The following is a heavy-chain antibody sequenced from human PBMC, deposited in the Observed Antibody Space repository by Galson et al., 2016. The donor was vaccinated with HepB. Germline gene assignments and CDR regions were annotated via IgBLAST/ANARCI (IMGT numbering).Heavy chain of an antibody. Sequence: SLRLSCAASGFTFSSYAMIWARQAPGKGLEWLSVITDSGDNSFHAVSVRGRFTIPRDNSKNTLYMQVNSLRVEDTAVYYCAKGTLPYCSGGTCYPLDYWGQRTLVTVSS. D-gene: IGHD2-15*01. J-gene: IGHJ4*02. V-gene: IGHV3-23*01. CDR1: GFTFSSYA. CDR3: AKGTLPYCSGGTCYPLDY. CDR2: ITDSGDNS.